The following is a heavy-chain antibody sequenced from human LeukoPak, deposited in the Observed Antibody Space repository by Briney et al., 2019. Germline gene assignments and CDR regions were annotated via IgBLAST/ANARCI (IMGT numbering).Heavy chain of an antibody. CDR1: GYSFTNYW. J-gene: IGHJ6*02. V-gene: IGHV5-51*01. CDR2: IYPGDSDT. Sequence: GESLKISCKGSGYSFTNYWIGWVRQMPGKGLEWMGIIYPGDSDTRYSPSFQGQVTISADKSISTAYLQWSSLKASDTAMYYCARRRIAAADYYYYGMDVWGQGTTVTVSS. D-gene: IGHD6-13*01. CDR3: ARRRIAAADYYYYGMDV.